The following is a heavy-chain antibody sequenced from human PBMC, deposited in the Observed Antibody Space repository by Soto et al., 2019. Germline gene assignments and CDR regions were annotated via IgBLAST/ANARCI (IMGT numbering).Heavy chain of an antibody. J-gene: IGHJ4*02. Sequence: PSETLSLTCGVYGGSFRNYYWIWVRQPPGKGLEWIGEVNHSGEATYNPSLQSRVTISLDTSNNHFSLKMTSVTAADTAVYYCASHRSGYAFQWGQGTLVTVSS. CDR3: ASHRSGYAFQ. D-gene: IGHD5-12*01. CDR2: VNHSGEA. CDR1: GGSFRNYY. V-gene: IGHV4-34*01.